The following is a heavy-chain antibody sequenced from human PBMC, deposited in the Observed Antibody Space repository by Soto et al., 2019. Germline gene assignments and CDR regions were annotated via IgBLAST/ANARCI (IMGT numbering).Heavy chain of an antibody. CDR1: GFTCSDHY. V-gene: IGHV3-72*01. D-gene: IGHD3-10*01. Sequence: EVQVVESGGGLVQPGGSLRLSCAASGFTCSDHYMDWLRQAQGKGLEWVGLTRNKANSYTTEYAASVRGRFTISRDDSKNSLYLQMNSLKTEDTAVYYCARRAPHYPDYWGPGTLVTVSS. J-gene: IGHJ4*02. CDR2: TRNKANSYTT. CDR3: ARRAPHYPDY.